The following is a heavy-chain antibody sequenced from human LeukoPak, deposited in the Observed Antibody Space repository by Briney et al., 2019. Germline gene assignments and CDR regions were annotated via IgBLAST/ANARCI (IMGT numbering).Heavy chain of an antibody. V-gene: IGHV1-18*01. CDR1: GYTFTSYG. CDR2: ISAYNGNT. CDR3: ARTEIGLGHFYMDV. D-gene: IGHD2-21*01. J-gene: IGHJ6*03. Sequence: ALVKVSCKASGYTFTSYGISWVRQAPGQGLEWMGWISAYNGNTNYAQKLQGRVTMTTDTSTSTAYMELRSLRSDDTAVYYCARTEIGLGHFYMDVWGKGTTVTVSS.